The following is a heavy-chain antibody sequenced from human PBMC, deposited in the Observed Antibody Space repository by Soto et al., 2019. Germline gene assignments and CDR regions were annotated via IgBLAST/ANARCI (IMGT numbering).Heavy chain of an antibody. D-gene: IGHD3-9*01. J-gene: IGHJ6*02. V-gene: IGHV5-51*01. Sequence: PGESLKISCKASGYSFNSYWIGWVRQMPGKGLEWMGIIYPGDSDTRYSPSFQGQVTISADKSISAAYLQWNSLKASDTAMYYCARNILTGYIGFHYAMDVWGRGTTVTVSS. CDR3: ARNILTGYIGFHYAMDV. CDR2: IYPGDSDT. CDR1: GYSFNSYW.